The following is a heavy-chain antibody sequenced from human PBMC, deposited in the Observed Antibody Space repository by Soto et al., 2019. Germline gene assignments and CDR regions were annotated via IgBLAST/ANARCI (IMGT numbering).Heavy chain of an antibody. V-gene: IGHV4-59*08. CDR3: ARRSNGSGSSPFSVFWYYFDY. D-gene: IGHD3-10*01. CDR2: IYYSGST. CDR1: GGSISSYY. J-gene: IGHJ4*02. Sequence: QVQLQESGPGLVKPSETLSLTCTVSGGSISSYYWSWIRQPPGKGLEWIGYIYYSGSTNYNPSLKSRVTISVDTSKNQFSLKLSSVTAADTAVYYCARRSNGSGSSPFSVFWYYFDYWGQGTLVTVSS.